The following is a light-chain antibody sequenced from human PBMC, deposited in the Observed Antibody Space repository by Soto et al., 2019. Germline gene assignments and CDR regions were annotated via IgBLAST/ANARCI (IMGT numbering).Light chain of an antibody. CDR3: QQGYFPPRT. V-gene: IGKV1-39*01. CDR1: QSISSY. CDR2: AAS. J-gene: IGKJ2*01. Sequence: DIQMTQSPASLSASVGDRVTITCRASQSISSYLNWYQQKPGKAPKVLIFAASRLQSGVPSRFSGSGSGTDFTLAINSLQPEDVATYYSQQGYFPPRTFGQGTKLEIK.